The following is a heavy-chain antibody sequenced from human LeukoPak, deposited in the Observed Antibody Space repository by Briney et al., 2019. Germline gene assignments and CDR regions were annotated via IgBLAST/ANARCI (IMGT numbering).Heavy chain of an antibody. CDR3: VANGYYCLDQ. J-gene: IGHJ4*01. Sequence: SETLSLTCGISGDSINNHDWWSWVRPPPGKGLEWIAEIHDGGTPNYNPSLKSRVTISVDKFKTQFSLNLNSVTAADTAVYYCVANGYYCLDQWGHGTLVTVSP. CDR1: GDSINNHDW. D-gene: IGHD5-18*01. V-gene: IGHV4/OR15-8*01. CDR2: IHDGGTP.